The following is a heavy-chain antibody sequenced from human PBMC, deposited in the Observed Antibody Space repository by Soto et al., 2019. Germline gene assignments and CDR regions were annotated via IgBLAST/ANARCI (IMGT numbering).Heavy chain of an antibody. CDR1: GFTFSSYG. J-gene: IGHJ4*02. CDR2: IWYDGSNK. CDR3: ARAPRGVYDYIWGSYRYNTPLDY. Sequence: GGSLRLSCAASGFTFSSYGMHWVRQAPGKGLEWVAVIWYDGSNKYYADSVKGRFTISRDNSKNTLYLQMNSLRAEDTAVYYCARAPRGVYDYIWGSYRYNTPLDYWAREPWSPSPQ. V-gene: IGHV3-33*01. D-gene: IGHD3-16*02.